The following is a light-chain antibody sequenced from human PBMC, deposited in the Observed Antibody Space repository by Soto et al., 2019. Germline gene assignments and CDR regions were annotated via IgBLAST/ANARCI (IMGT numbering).Light chain of an antibody. CDR2: DVT. J-gene: IGLJ1*01. Sequence: QSVPTRPASVAGSPGQSITISCTGTSTYVGGYNYDSWYQQHPSNARKPMIYDVTTRHSKVSNRSSGSKSGNTAYLTISKLQAEDEDDYYCSSYTRSNTSYVFGPGTKVTVL. CDR3: SSYTRSNTSYV. V-gene: IGLV2-14*01. CDR1: STYVGGYNY.